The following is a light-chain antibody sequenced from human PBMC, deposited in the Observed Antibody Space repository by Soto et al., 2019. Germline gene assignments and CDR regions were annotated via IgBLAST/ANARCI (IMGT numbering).Light chain of an antibody. V-gene: IGLV1-51*01. CDR2: DNN. Sequence: QSVLTQPSSVSAAPGQKVTISCSVSSSNIGNNYVSWYQQLPGTAPKLLIYDNNKRPSGIPDRFSGSKSGTSATLGITGLQTGDEADYYCGTWDSSLSAYVFGTGTKV. CDR1: SSNIGNNY. CDR3: GTWDSSLSAYV. J-gene: IGLJ1*01.